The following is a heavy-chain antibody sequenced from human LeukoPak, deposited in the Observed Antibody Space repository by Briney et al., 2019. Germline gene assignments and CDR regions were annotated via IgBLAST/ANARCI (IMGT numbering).Heavy chain of an antibody. J-gene: IGHJ4*02. V-gene: IGHV3-21*01. CDR3: ARAESDIVVVVAATQAFDY. Sequence: PGGSLRLSCAASGFTFSSYGMHWVRQAPGKGLEWVSSISSSSSYIYYADSVKGRFTISRDNAKNSLYLQMNSLRAEDTAVYYCARAESDIVVVVAATQAFDYWGQGTLVTVSS. D-gene: IGHD2-15*01. CDR2: ISSSSSYI. CDR1: GFTFSSYG.